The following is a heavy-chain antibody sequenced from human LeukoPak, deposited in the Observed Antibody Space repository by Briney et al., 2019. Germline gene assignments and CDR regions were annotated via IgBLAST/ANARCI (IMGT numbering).Heavy chain of an antibody. CDR2: ISAYNGNT. J-gene: IGHJ4*02. Sequence: ASVKVSCKASGGTFSSYAISWVRQAPGQGLEWMGWISAYNGNTNYAQKLQGRVTMTTDTSTSTAYMELRSLRSDDTAVYYCARDSPRPHYYDSSGYYGYWGQGTLVTVSS. CDR3: ARDSPRPHYYDSSGYYGY. CDR1: GGTFSSYA. V-gene: IGHV1-18*01. D-gene: IGHD3-22*01.